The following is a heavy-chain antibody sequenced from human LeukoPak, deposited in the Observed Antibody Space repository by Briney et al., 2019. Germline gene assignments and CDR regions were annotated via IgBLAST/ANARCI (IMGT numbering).Heavy chain of an antibody. J-gene: IGHJ3*01. CDR2: VHSDGSST. CDR1: GFTFSYYW. V-gene: IGHV3-74*01. Sequence: GGSLRLSCAASGFTFSYYWMHWVRQAPGKGLVWVSHVHSDGSSTTYADSVKGRFTISRDNAKNTLYLQMNSLTAEDTAVYYCTRGDFGCFDLWGHGKMVPVS. CDR3: TRGDFGCFDL. D-gene: IGHD3/OR15-3a*01.